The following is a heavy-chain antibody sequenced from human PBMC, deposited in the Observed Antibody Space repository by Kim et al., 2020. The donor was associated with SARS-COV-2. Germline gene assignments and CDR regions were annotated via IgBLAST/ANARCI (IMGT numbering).Heavy chain of an antibody. CDR2: IKSKDAGETI. Sequence: GGSLRLSCEASGFTVSNGGMIWVRQAPGKGLEWVGRIKSKDAGETIDYAPPVKVRFSIARDDSENTVYLQMSSLKTEDTAVYYCTTDDLDTVGSYFFDHWGQGTLVTVSS. J-gene: IGHJ4*02. CDR3: TTDDLDTVGSYFFDH. CDR1: GFTVSNGG. V-gene: IGHV3-15*01. D-gene: IGHD3-22*01.